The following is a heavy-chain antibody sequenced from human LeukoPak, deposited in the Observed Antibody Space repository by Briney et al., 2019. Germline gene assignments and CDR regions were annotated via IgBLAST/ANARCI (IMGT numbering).Heavy chain of an antibody. Sequence: GGSLRLSCAASGFTFTNYAINWVRQAPGKGLEWVGFIRSKAYGGTTEYAASVKGRFTISRDDSKSIAYLQMNSLKTEDTAVYYCTRDDSGSLYWGQGTLVTVSS. CDR2: IRSKAYGGTT. D-gene: IGHD1-26*01. J-gene: IGHJ4*02. CDR3: TRDDSGSLY. CDR1: GFTFTNYA. V-gene: IGHV3-49*04.